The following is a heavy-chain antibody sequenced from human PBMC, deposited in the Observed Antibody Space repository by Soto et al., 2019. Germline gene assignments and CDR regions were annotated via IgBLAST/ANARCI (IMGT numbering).Heavy chain of an antibody. CDR1: GYTLTELS. CDR3: ATGRWSNSLNGFDP. V-gene: IGHV1-24*01. D-gene: IGHD2-15*01. J-gene: IGHJ5*02. Sequence: ASVKVSCKVSGYTLTELSMHWVRQAPGKGLEWMGGFDPEDGETIYAQKFQGRVTMTEDTSTDTAYMGLSSLRSEDTAVYYCATGRWSNSLNGFDPWGQGTLVTVSS. CDR2: FDPEDGET.